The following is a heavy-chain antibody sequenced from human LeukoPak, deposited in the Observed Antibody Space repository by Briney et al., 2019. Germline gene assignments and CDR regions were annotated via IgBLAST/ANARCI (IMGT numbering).Heavy chain of an antibody. J-gene: IGHJ4*02. V-gene: IGHV3-21*01. CDR1: GFTFSSYG. D-gene: IGHD6-13*01. CDR3: ARIMTQQMVFDY. Sequence: GGSLRLSCVASGFTFSSYGMNWVRQAPGKGLEWVSFISSSSSYIYYADSVKGRFTISRDNAKNSLYLQMNSLRAEDTAVYYCARIMTQQMVFDYWGQGTLVTVSS. CDR2: ISSSSSYI.